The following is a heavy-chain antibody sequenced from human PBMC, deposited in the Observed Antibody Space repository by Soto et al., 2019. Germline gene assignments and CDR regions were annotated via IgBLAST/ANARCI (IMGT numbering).Heavy chain of an antibody. V-gene: IGHV4-31*03. CDR1: GGSISSGGYY. J-gene: IGHJ6*02. CDR3: ARCYYGSGSYSWSDKGSYYGMDV. CDR2: IYYSGST. Sequence: TLSLTCTVSGGSISSGGYYWSWIRQHPGKGLEWIGYIYYSGSTYYNPSLKSRVTISVDTSKNQFSLKLSSVTAADTAVYYCARCYYGSGSYSWSDKGSYYGMDVWGQGTTVTVSS. D-gene: IGHD3-10*01.